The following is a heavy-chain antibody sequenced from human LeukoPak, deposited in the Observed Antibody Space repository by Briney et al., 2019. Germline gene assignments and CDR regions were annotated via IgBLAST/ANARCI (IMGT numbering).Heavy chain of an antibody. CDR3: PRDVVVTSSPDAFDI. J-gene: IGHJ3*02. Sequence: SETLSLTCAVSGDSVTSGGYFWTWIRQHPGKGLDWIGSISNSGTTSYNPSLKSRISISLDTSNNHFSLRLGSVTAADTAVYFCPRDVVVTSSPDAFDIWGQGTMVTVSS. CDR2: ISNSGTT. V-gene: IGHV4-31*11. D-gene: IGHD2-21*02. CDR1: GDSVTSGGYF.